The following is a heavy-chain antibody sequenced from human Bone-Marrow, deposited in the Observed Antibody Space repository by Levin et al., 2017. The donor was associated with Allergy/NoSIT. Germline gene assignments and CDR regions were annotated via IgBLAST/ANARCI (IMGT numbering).Heavy chain of an antibody. J-gene: IGHJ4*02. Sequence: SETLSLTCTVSGGSFGSDYWSWIRQPPGRGLEWIGYIYYSGSSNYNPSLKSRVTISVDTSKNQFSLKLSSVSAADTAIYYCARGPNYSNRFDDWGQGTLVTVSA. D-gene: IGHD4-11*01. V-gene: IGHV4-59*01. CDR2: IYYSGSS. CDR3: ARGPNYSNRFDD. CDR1: GGSFGSDY.